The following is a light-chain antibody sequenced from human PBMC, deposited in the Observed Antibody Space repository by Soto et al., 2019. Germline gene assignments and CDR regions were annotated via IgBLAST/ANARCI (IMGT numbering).Light chain of an antibody. Sequence: DIQMTQSPSSLSASVGDRVTITCRASQSISSYLNWYQQKPGKAPKLLIYAAYSLQSGVQSRFSGSGSGTDFTLTIRSLQPEDFATYYCKQSYSTPWTFGQGTKVDNK. V-gene: IGKV1-39*01. CDR2: AAY. J-gene: IGKJ1*01. CDR1: QSISSY. CDR3: KQSYSTPWT.